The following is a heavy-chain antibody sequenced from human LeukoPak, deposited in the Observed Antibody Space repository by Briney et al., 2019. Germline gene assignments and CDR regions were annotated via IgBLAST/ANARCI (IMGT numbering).Heavy chain of an antibody. Sequence: SVKVSCTASGDTFSSYAFSWVRQAPGQGLEWMGAIIPMSGTTHYAQNLQGRVTITSDESTRTVYLEVTSLRSEDTALYYCARSNNVFFAGDHWGQGTLVTVSS. CDR1: GDTFSSYA. D-gene: IGHD1/OR15-1a*01. CDR2: IIPMSGTT. CDR3: ARSNNVFFAGDH. V-gene: IGHV1-69*01. J-gene: IGHJ4*02.